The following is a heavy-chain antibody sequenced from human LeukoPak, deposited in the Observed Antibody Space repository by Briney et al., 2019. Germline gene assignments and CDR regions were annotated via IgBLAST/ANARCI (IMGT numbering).Heavy chain of an antibody. CDR3: ARGSGWLTNY. Sequence: PSETLSLTCTVSGGSISTYYWSWIRQSPGKGLEWIGEINHGGSTNYNPSLKSRVTISIDTSKNQFSLKLSSVTAADTAVYYCARGSGWLTNYWGQGTLVTVSS. J-gene: IGHJ4*02. V-gene: IGHV4-34*01. CDR1: GGSISTYY. D-gene: IGHD6-19*01. CDR2: INHGGST.